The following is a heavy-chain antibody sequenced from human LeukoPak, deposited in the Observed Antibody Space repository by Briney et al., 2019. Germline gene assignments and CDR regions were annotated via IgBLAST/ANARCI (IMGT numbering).Heavy chain of an antibody. CDR1: GYPFTNYD. Sequence: ASAKVSCKASGYPFTNYDINWVRQATGQGLEWMGWMNPTSGNTGYAQTLQGRVTITRDTSISTAYMELSSLRSDDTAVYYCARGPMIPGGKSGEYYFDYWGQGTLVTVSS. CDR3: ARGPMIPGGKSGEYYFDY. J-gene: IGHJ4*02. D-gene: IGHD4-23*01. CDR2: MNPTSGNT. V-gene: IGHV1-8*03.